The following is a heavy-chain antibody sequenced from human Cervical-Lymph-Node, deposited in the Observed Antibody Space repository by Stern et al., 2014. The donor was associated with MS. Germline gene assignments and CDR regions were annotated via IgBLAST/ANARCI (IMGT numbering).Heavy chain of an antibody. CDR2: IYTDGST. CDR1: GFTVSKNY. V-gene: IGHV3-53*01. J-gene: IGHJ3*01. CDR3: ARAIFGVNTAAMAPDAFDS. D-gene: IGHD3-3*01. Sequence: EVQLVESGGGLIQPGGSLRLSCAAPGFTVSKNYMSWVRQAPGKGLEWGSLIYTDGSTYYAGTVKGQFTISRDSAKNMLFLQMNSLRAEDTAMYYCARAIFGVNTAAMAPDAFDSWGQGTMVTVSS.